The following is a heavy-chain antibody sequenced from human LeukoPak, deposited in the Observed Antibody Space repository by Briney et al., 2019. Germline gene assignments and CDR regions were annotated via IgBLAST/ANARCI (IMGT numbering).Heavy chain of an antibody. CDR2: INPDASRK. J-gene: IGHJ4*02. V-gene: IGHV3-7*01. CDR3: AKLLGTGTTYDY. Sequence: PGGSLTLSCEASGFIFSGNWMSWVRQPPGKGLEWVASINPDASRKIYVDSVEGRFIISRDNTRASLFLQMSSLGGEDTAMYYCAKLLGTGTTYDYWGQGTRVTVSS. D-gene: IGHD1-1*01. CDR1: GFIFSGNW.